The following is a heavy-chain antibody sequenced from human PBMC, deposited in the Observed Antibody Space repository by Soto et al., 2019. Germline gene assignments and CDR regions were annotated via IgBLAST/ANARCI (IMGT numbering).Heavy chain of an antibody. CDR3: AKDQRQQQVSNYFDY. D-gene: IGHD6-13*01. CDR1: GFTFSSYA. J-gene: IGHJ4*02. CDR2: ISGSGGST. Sequence: EVQLLESGGGLVQPGGSLRLSCAASGFTFSSYAMIWGRQAPGKGLEWVSTISGSGGSTYYADSVKGRFTISRENSKNTLYLEMNRLRAEDTAVYYCAKDQRQQQVSNYFDYGGQGTLVTVSS. V-gene: IGHV3-23*01.